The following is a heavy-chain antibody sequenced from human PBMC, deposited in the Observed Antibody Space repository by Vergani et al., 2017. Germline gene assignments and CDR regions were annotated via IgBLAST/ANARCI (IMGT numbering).Heavy chain of an antibody. CDR2: INHSGRT. D-gene: IGHD3-3*01. CDR1: GGSFSGYY. V-gene: IGHV4-34*01. J-gene: IGHJ4*02. CDR3: ARVRRLITIFGVVKCLYFDY. Sequence: QVQLQQWGAGLLKPSETLSLTCAVYGGSFSGYYWSWIRQPPGKGLEWIGEINHSGRTNYNPSLKSRVTISVDTSKNQFSLKLSSVTAADTAVYYCARVRRLITIFGVVKCLYFDYWGQGTLVTVSS.